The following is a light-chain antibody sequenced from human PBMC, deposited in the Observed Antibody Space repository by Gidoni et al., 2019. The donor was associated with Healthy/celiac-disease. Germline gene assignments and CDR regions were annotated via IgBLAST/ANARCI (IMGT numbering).Light chain of an antibody. CDR3: QQRSNYPWT. V-gene: IGKV3-11*01. CDR1: QSVSSY. Sequence: EIVLTQSPATLSLSPGERATLSCRASQSVSSYLAWYQQKPGQAPRLLIYDASNWATGIPARFSGSGSGTDFTLTISSLEPEDFAVYYCQQRSNYPWTFGQGTKVEIK. J-gene: IGKJ1*01. CDR2: DAS.